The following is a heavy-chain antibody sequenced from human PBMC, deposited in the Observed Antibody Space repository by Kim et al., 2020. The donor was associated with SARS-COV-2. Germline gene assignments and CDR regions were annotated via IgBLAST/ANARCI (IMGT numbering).Heavy chain of an antibody. CDR3: AKGYTSGYYYFDY. J-gene: IGHJ4*02. CDR1: GFTFSNYA. D-gene: IGHD6-19*01. Sequence: GGSLRLSCVVSGFTFSNYAMTWVRQAPGKGLEWFSTVSDSGSNTYYADSVKGRFTISRDRSKNTLYLQMNSLRADDTAIYYCAKGYTSGYYYFDYWGQGTLVTVSS. CDR2: VSDSGSNT. V-gene: IGHV3-23*01.